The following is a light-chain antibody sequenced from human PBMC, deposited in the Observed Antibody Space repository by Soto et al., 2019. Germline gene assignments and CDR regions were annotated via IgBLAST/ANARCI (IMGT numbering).Light chain of an antibody. CDR2: AAS. CDR1: QSIINH. CDR3: QQSYSSPPT. V-gene: IGKV1-39*01. Sequence: DIQMTQSPSSLSSSVEGRFSITWRASQSIINHLNWYQQKPGKAPKLLIFAASSLQSGVPSRFSGSRSGPDFTLTISSLQPEDFATYYCQQSYSSPPTFGQGTKV. J-gene: IGKJ1*01.